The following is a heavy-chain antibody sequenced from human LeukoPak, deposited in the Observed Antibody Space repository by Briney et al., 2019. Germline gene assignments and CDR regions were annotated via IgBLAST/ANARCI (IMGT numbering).Heavy chain of an antibody. D-gene: IGHD5-18*01. CDR2: INHSGST. CDR1: GGSFSGYY. J-gene: IGHJ4*02. V-gene: IGHV4-34*01. Sequence: SETLSLTCAVYGGSFSGYYWSWIRQPPGKGLEWIGEINHSGSTNYNPSLKSRVTISVDTSKNQFSLKLSSVTAADTAVYYCARSRSYGYRDVDYWGQGTLVTVSS. CDR3: ARSRSYGYRDVDY.